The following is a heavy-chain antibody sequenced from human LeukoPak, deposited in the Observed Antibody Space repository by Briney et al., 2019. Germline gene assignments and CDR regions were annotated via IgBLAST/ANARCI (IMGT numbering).Heavy chain of an antibody. J-gene: IGHJ4*02. Sequence: GGSLRLSCVGALGSHWMGWVRQAPGKGLEWVANIKEDGSQKYYMDSVKGRFTISRDNAKSSLFLQKNNLRVEDTAVYYCTRDQTWGQGTLVTVSS. CDR2: IKEDGSQK. CDR1: LGSHW. V-gene: IGHV3-7*01. CDR3: TRDQT.